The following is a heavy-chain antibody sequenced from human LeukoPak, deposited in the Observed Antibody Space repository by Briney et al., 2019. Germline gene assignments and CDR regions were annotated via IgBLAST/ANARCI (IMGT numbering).Heavy chain of an antibody. J-gene: IGHJ5*02. V-gene: IGHV4-4*09. D-gene: IGHD2-2*01. Sequence: PSETLSLTCTVSGGSISSYYWSWIRQPPGKELEWIGYIYTSGSTNYNPSLKSRVTISVDTSKNQFSLKLSSVTAADTAVYYCARHVACSSTSCYPGYGFDPWGQGTLVTVSS. CDR1: GGSISSYY. CDR2: IYTSGST. CDR3: ARHVACSSTSCYPGYGFDP.